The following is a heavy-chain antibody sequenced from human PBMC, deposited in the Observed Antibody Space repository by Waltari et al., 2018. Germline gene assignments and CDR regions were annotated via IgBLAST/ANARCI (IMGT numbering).Heavy chain of an antibody. Sequence: QLQLQESGPGLVKPSETLSLTCTVSGGSISSSSYYWGWHRQPPGKGLEWIGSIYYSGGTYYNPSLKSRVTISVDTSKNQFSLKLSSVTAADTAVYYSARPQLDYYYMDVWGKGTTVTVSS. J-gene: IGHJ6*03. CDR1: GGSISSSSYY. V-gene: IGHV4-39*01. CDR3: ARPQLDYYYMDV. CDR2: IYYSGGT.